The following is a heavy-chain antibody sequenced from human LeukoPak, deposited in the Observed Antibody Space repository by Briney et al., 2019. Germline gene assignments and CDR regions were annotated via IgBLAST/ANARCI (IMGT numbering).Heavy chain of an antibody. Sequence: SVKVSCTASGGTFTIYAISWVRQAPGQGLEWMGRIIPIFGIANYAQKFQGRVTVTADKSTSTAYMELSSLRSEDTAVYYCARPSYSSGMDWGQGTLVTVSS. J-gene: IGHJ4*02. V-gene: IGHV1-69*04. CDR2: IIPIFGIA. CDR3: ARPSYSSGMD. CDR1: GGTFTIYA. D-gene: IGHD6-19*01.